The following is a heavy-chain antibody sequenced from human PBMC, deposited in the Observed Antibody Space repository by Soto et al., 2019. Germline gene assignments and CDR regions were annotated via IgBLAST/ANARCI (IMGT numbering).Heavy chain of an antibody. J-gene: IGHJ5*01. CDR3: ARAHEVAWFDS. D-gene: IGHD2-15*01. CDR1: GFSFSSYT. Sequence: GGSLRLSCTASGFSFSSYTMNWVRQAPGKGLQWVASITNRGTHTYSADSVKGRFTISRDNDKNSLYLQMNNLRAEDTATYYCARAHEVAWFDSWGLGTLVTISS. CDR2: ITNRGTHT. V-gene: IGHV3-21*06.